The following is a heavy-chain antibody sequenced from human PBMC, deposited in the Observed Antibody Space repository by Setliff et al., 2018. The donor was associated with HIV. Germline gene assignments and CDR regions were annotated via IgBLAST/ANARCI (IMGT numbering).Heavy chain of an antibody. D-gene: IGHD2-2*01. Sequence: SETLSLTCTVFGGSMNNYYWNWIRQSPGKGLEWIGYVYYSGSTKYSPSLKSRVSISLDPSTKQVSLRLRSVTAADTAVYYCARQSTTSRDFDSWGQGTLVTVSS. J-gene: IGHJ4*02. CDR1: GGSMNNYY. CDR2: VYYSGST. V-gene: IGHV4-59*01. CDR3: ARQSTTSRDFDS.